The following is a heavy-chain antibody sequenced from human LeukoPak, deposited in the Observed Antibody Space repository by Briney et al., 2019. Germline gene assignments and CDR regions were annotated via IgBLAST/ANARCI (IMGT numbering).Heavy chain of an antibody. D-gene: IGHD1-26*01. CDR3: ARGRSNYYGMDV. CDR2: IYYSGST. Sequence: SETLSLTCTVSGGSVSSGSYYWSWIRQPPGKGLEWIGYIYYSGSTNYNPSLKSRVTMSVDTSKNLFSLKVSSVTAADTAVYYRARGRSNYYGMDVWGQGTTVTVSS. V-gene: IGHV4-61*01. CDR1: GGSVSSGSYY. J-gene: IGHJ6*02.